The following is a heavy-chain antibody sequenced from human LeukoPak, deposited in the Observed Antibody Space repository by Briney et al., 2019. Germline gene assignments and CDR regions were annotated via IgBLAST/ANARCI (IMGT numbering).Heavy chain of an antibody. CDR3: ARGGRFGEFDADNWFDP. J-gene: IGHJ5*02. Sequence: SETPSLTCTVSGGSISSYYWSWIRQPPGKGLEWIGYIYYSGSTNYNPSLKSRVTISVDTSKNQFSLKLSSVTAADTAVYYCARGGRFGEFDADNWFDPWGQGTLVTVSS. D-gene: IGHD3-10*01. CDR1: GGSISSYY. CDR2: IYYSGST. V-gene: IGHV4-59*01.